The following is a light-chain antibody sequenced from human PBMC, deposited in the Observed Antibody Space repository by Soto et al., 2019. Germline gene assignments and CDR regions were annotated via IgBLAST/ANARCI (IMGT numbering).Light chain of an antibody. J-gene: IGKJ2*01. V-gene: IGKV3-15*01. CDR3: HQYSHWPYT. CDR2: GAS. CDR1: QSVSIN. Sequence: EIVMTQSPATLSVSPGARATLSCRASQSVSINLAWYQQKPGQAPRLLIYGASTRATGIPARFSGSRSGTEFTLTLSSLQSEDFAVYYCHQYSHWPYTFGQGTNLEIK.